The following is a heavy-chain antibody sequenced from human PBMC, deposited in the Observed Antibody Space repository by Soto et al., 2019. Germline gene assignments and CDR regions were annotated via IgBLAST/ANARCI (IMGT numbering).Heavy chain of an antibody. D-gene: IGHD5-12*01. CDR1: DGSVSSGSYY. CDR2: IYSSGST. J-gene: IGHJ4*02. CDR3: ARDALALFDS. V-gene: IGHV4-61*01. Sequence: PSETLSLTCTVSDGSVSSGSYYWTWIRQPPGKGLEWIGYIYSSGSTLYNPSLKSRVLISVDTSMNQFSLKLSSVTAADTAVYYCARDALALFDSWRQGTLVTVSS.